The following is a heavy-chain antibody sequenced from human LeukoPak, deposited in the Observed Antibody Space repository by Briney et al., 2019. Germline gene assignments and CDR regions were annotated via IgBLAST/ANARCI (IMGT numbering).Heavy chain of an antibody. CDR1: GGSISSSSYY. CDR3: ARENSSGWYRNLIDY. Sequence: PSGTLSLTCAVSGGSISSSSYYWGWIRQPPGKGLEWIGSIYYNGNTYYNPSLKSRFTISVDTSKNQFSLKLSSVTAADTAVYYCARENSSGWYRNLIDYWGQGTLLTVSS. CDR2: IYYNGNT. J-gene: IGHJ4*02. V-gene: IGHV4-39*07. D-gene: IGHD6-19*01.